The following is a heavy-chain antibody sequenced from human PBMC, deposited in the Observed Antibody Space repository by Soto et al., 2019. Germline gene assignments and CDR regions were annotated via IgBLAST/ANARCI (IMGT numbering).Heavy chain of an antibody. V-gene: IGHV3-23*01. D-gene: IGHD1-26*01. CDR3: AKGGVGSTTNAFDI. Sequence: LRLWSTASWCKSVGHGRRRIRQTPGKGLEWVSAISGSGGSTYYADSVKGRFTISRDNSKNTLYLQMNSLRAEDTAVYYCAKGGVGSTTNAFDIWGQGTMVTV. CDR2: ISGSGGST. CDR1: WCKSVGHG. J-gene: IGHJ3*02.